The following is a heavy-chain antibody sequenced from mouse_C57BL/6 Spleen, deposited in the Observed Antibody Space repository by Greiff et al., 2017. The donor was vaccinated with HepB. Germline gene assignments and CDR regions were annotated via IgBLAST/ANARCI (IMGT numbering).Heavy chain of an antibody. D-gene: IGHD1-1*01. J-gene: IGHJ1*03. Sequence: EVQLVESGGDLVKPGGSLKLSCAASGFTFSSYGMSWVRQTPDKRLEWVATISSGGSYTYYPDSVKGRFTISRDNAKNTLYLQMSSLKSEDTAMYYCARPGTTVVADYWYFDVWGTGTTVTVSS. CDR1: GFTFSSYG. CDR3: ARPGTTVVADYWYFDV. V-gene: IGHV5-6*01. CDR2: ISSGGSYT.